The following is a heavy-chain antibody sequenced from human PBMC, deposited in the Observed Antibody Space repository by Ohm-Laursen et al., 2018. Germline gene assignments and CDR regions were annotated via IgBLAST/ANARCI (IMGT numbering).Heavy chain of an antibody. CDR2: ISSGSVTI. J-gene: IGHJ4*02. CDR3: ARDSSGSGGDSDY. CDR1: GFVFGDYS. V-gene: IGHV3-11*01. Sequence: LSLTCAASGFVFGDYSMTWIRQAPGKGLEWISYISSGSVTIHYADSVRGRFTISRDNAKDSLFLQMNNLRAEDTAVYYCARDSSGSGGDSDYWGQGTLVTVSS. D-gene: IGHD3-10*01.